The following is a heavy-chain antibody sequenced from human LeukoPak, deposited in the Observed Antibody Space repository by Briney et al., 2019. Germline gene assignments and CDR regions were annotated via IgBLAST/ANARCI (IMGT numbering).Heavy chain of an antibody. CDR3: AKSVRGYSYGYSRYFDY. CDR2: ISGSGGST. CDR1: GFTFSSYA. Sequence: GGSLRLSCAASGFTFSSYAMSWVRQAPGKGPEWVSAISGSGGSTYYADSVKGRFTISRDNSKNTLYLQMNSLRAEDTAVYYCAKSVRGYSYGYSRYFDYWGQGTLVTVSS. J-gene: IGHJ4*02. D-gene: IGHD5-18*01. V-gene: IGHV3-23*01.